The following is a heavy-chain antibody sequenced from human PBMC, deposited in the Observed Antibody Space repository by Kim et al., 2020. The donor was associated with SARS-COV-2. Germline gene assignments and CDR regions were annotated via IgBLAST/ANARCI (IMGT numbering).Heavy chain of an antibody. V-gene: IGHV3-15*01. CDR3: TTDSYDSSGWNQNDY. Sequence: APVKGRFTISRDDSKNTLYLQLTRLKTEDTAVYYCTTDSYDSSGWNQNDYWGQGTLVTVSS. J-gene: IGHJ4*02. D-gene: IGHD3-22*01.